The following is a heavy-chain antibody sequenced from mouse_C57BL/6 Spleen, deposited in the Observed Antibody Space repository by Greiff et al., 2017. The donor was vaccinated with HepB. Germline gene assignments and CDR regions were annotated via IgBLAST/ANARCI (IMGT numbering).Heavy chain of an antibody. J-gene: IGHJ4*01. V-gene: IGHV5-17*01. D-gene: IGHD2-4*01. CDR3: ARRYDYGIEDY. CDR2: ISSGSSTI. CDR1: GFTFSDYG. Sequence: EVQVVESGGGLVKPGGSLKLSCAASGFTFSDYGMHWVRQAPEKGLEWVAYISSGSSTIYYADTVKGRFTISRDNAKNTLFLQMTSLRSEDTAMYYCARRYDYGIEDYWGQGTSVTVSS.